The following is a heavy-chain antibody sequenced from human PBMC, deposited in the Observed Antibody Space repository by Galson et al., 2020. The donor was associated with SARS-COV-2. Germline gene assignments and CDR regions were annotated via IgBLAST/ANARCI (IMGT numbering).Heavy chain of an antibody. CDR2: ISSDGSNN. V-gene: IGHV3-30*18. J-gene: IGHJ6*02. D-gene: IGHD1-26*01. Sequence: GGSLRLSCAASGFIFSSYAMHWVRQAPGKGLEWVTLISSDGSNNYYADSVKGRLPISRDYSKTTVSLQMNSLRVEDTAVYYCAKDRRRSFNYPSLTYAMDVWGQGTTVIVSS. CDR3: AKDRRRSFNYPSLTYAMDV. CDR1: GFIFSSYA.